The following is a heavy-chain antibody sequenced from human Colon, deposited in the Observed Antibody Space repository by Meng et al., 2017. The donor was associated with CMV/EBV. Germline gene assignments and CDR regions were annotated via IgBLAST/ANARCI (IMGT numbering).Heavy chain of an antibody. D-gene: IGHD3-22*01. CDR1: GFTFTNYA. CDR2: IGGSDGTT. Sequence: GGSLRLSCAASGFTFTNYAMSWARQPPGKGLEWVSSIGGSDGTTFYADSVRGRFTISKDNSGDTLYLQMNSLRAEDTAVYYCAKDHGEHLYDRNAYYHDYWGQGTLVTVSS. V-gene: IGHV3-23*01. J-gene: IGHJ4*02. CDR3: AKDHGEHLYDRNAYYHDY.